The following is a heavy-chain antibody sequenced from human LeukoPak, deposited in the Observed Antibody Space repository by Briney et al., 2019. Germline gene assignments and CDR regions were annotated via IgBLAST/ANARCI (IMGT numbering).Heavy chain of an antibody. CDR3: AMGIDH. J-gene: IGHJ4*02. Sequence: ASVEVSCKASGYTFTGYYIHWMRQAPGGRLEWMGWINPSNGDTDSAPKLQGRLTMARDTSISTAYMELSGLKSDDTAIYYCAMGIDHWGQGTLVTVSS. CDR2: INPSNGDT. V-gene: IGHV1-2*02. D-gene: IGHD6-13*01. CDR1: GYTFTGYY.